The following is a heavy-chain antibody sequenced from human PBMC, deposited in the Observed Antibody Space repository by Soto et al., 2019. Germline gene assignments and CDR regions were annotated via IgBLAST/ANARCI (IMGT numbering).Heavy chain of an antibody. CDR3: ARAKGRGYSSSSLYWYFDL. CDR1: GFTFSSYA. V-gene: IGHV3-30*04. CDR2: ISYDGSNK. D-gene: IGHD6-6*01. J-gene: IGHJ2*01. Sequence: GGSLRLSCAASGFTFSSYAMHWVRQAPGKGLEWVAVISYDGSNKYYADSVKGRFTISRDNSKNTLYLQMNSLRAEDTAVYYCARAKGRGYSSSSLYWYFDLWGRGTLVTVSS.